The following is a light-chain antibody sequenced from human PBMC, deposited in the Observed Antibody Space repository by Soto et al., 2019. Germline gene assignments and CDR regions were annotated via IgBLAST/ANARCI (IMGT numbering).Light chain of an antibody. CDR2: GAS. CDR3: QHYNNWPPWT. Sequence: EIVMTQSPATLSLSPGERATLSCRASQSVSSNLAWYQQKPGQAPRLIIYGASTRATGVPVRFSGSGSGTEFTLTISSLQSEDFAVYYCQHYNNWPPWTFGQGTKVEIK. V-gene: IGKV3-15*01. CDR1: QSVSSN. J-gene: IGKJ1*01.